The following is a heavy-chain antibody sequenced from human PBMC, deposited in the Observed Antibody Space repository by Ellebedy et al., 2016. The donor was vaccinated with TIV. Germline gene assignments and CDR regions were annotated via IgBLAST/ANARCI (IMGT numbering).Heavy chain of an antibody. CDR3: ARRLGATDYFDP. J-gene: IGHJ4*02. CDR1: GGSFSGYY. V-gene: IGHV4-34*01. Sequence: MPSETLSLTCAVYGGSFSGYYWSWIRQPPGKGLEWIGDISDSGSTKYNPPVKSRVTMSVDTSKNQFSLQLNSATAADTALYFCARRLGATDYFDPWGQGALVTVSS. D-gene: IGHD1-26*01. CDR2: ISDSGST.